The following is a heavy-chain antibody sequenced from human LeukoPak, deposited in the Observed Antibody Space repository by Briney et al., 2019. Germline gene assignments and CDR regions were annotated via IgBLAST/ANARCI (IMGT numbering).Heavy chain of an antibody. Sequence: GGPLRLSCAASGFTFSSYAMNWVRQAPGKGLEWVSGISGDGRNTYYADSVKGRFTISRDNSKNTLYLQMNSLRAEDTAVYYCAKVGYNFWSGYNYWGQGTLVTVSS. CDR3: AKVGYNFWSGYNY. D-gene: IGHD3-3*01. CDR2: ISGDGRNT. V-gene: IGHV3-23*01. CDR1: GFTFSSYA. J-gene: IGHJ4*02.